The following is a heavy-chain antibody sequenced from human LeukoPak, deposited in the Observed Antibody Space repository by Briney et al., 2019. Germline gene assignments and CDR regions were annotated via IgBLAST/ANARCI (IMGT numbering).Heavy chain of an antibody. Sequence: SVKFSCKASGGTFSSYAISWVRQAPGQGLEWMGRIIPILGIANYAQKFQGRVTITADKSTSTAYMELSSLRSEDTAVYYCARFAHYYDSSGYYLDYWGQGTLVTVSS. CDR2: IIPILGIA. CDR3: ARFAHYYDSSGYYLDY. J-gene: IGHJ4*02. CDR1: GGTFSSYA. D-gene: IGHD3-22*01. V-gene: IGHV1-69*04.